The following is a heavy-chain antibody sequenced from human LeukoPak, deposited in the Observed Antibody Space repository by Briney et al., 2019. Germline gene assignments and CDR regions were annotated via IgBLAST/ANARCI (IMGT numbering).Heavy chain of an antibody. Sequence: PSETLSLTCKASGGSISSYYWSWIRQPPGKGLEWIGNIYTSGSTNYNPSLKSRVTISVDTSKNQFPLTLSSVTAADTAVYYCARHRGFRFVTDYYFDFWGQGTLVTVSS. J-gene: IGHJ4*02. CDR1: GGSISSYY. V-gene: IGHV4-4*09. CDR2: IYTSGST. CDR3: ARHRGFRFVTDYYFDF. D-gene: IGHD2-21*02.